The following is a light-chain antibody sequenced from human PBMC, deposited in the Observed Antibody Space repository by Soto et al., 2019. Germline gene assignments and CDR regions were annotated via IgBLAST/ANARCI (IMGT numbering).Light chain of an antibody. J-gene: IGKJ2*01. CDR3: QPSYSTPYT. CDR1: QSISSY. V-gene: IGKV1-39*01. Sequence: DIQMTQSPSSLSASVGDRVTITCRASQSISSYLNWYQHKPGKAPNLLIYAASSLQSGGPSRFSGSGSGTDFTLTISSLQPEDCATYYCQPSYSTPYTFGQGTKLEIK. CDR2: AAS.